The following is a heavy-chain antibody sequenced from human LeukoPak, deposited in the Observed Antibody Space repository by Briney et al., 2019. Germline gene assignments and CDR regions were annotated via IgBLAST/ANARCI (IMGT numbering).Heavy chain of an antibody. V-gene: IGHV4-4*07. D-gene: IGHD6-13*01. CDR2: IYTSGST. CDR1: GGSISSYY. J-gene: IGHJ6*02. CDR3: ARGQQLPKADYYYYGMDV. Sequence: SETLSLTCTVSGGSISSYYWSWIRQPAGKGLEWIGRIYTSGSTNYNPSLKSRVTMSVDTSKNQFSLKLSSVTAADTAVYYCARGQQLPKADYYYYGMDVWGQGTTVTVSS.